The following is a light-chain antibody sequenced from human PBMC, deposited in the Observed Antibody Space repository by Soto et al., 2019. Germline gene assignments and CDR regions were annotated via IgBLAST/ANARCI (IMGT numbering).Light chain of an antibody. Sequence: ENVLTQSPATLSLSPGDRATLSCRASQSVPSYFAWYQQKPGQAPRLLISDASNRATGVPARFSGSGSGTDFTLTISSLEHEDFGVYYCQQRSSGWTFGPGTKVEI. V-gene: IGKV3-11*01. J-gene: IGKJ1*01. CDR1: QSVPSY. CDR3: QQRSSGWT. CDR2: DAS.